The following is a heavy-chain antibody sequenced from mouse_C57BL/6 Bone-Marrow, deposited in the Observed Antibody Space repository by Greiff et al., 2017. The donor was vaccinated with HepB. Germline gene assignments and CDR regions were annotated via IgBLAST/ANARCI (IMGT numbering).Heavy chain of an antibody. J-gene: IGHJ3*01. D-gene: IGHD3-1*01. CDR1: GYTFTSYW. V-gene: IGHV1-50*01. Sequence: QVQLQQSGAEFVKPGASVKLSCKASGYTFTSYWMQWVKQRPGQGLEWIGEIDPSDSYINYNQKFKGKATLTVDTSSSTAYMQLSSLTSEDSAVYYCVRRASLLSWFAYWGQGTLVTVSA. CDR2: IDPSDSYI. CDR3: VRRASLLSWFAY.